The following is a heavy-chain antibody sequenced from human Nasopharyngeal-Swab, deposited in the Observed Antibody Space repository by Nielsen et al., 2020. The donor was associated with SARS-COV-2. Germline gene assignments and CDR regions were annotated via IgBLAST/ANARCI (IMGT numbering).Heavy chain of an antibody. CDR2: IYYSGAT. V-gene: IGHV4-39*01. CDR3: VRDNYYHYYMDV. D-gene: IGHD2-15*01. J-gene: IGHJ6*03. Sequence: RQAPGKGLEWIGSIYYSGATYYSPSLKSRLTIPVDTSQNQFSLTVSSVTASDTAVYYCVRDNYYHYYMDVWGQGTTVTVSS.